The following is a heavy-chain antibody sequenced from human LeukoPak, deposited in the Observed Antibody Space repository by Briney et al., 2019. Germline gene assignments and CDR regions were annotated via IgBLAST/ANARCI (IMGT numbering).Heavy chain of an antibody. CDR3: AREYYDILPYAFDI. V-gene: IGHV4-59*01. CDR2: IYYSGST. J-gene: IGHJ3*02. CDR1: GGSISSYY. Sequence: SETLSLTCTVSGGSISSYYWSWIRQPPGKGLEWIGYIYYSGSTNYNPSLKSRVTISVDTSKNQFSLKLSSVTAADTAVYYCAREYYDILPYAFDIWGQGTMVTVSS. D-gene: IGHD3-9*01.